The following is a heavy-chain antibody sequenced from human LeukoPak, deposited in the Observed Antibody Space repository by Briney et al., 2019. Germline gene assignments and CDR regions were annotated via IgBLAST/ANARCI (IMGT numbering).Heavy chain of an antibody. V-gene: IGHV5-51*01. Sequence: GESLKISCKGSGYSFTSCWIGWVRQMPGKGLERMGIIYPGDSDTRYSPSFQGQVTISADKSISTAYLQWSSLKASDTAMYYCARSLSSSWYWFDPWGQGTLVTVSS. CDR1: GYSFTSCW. J-gene: IGHJ5*02. D-gene: IGHD6-13*01. CDR2: IYPGDSDT. CDR3: ARSLSSSWYWFDP.